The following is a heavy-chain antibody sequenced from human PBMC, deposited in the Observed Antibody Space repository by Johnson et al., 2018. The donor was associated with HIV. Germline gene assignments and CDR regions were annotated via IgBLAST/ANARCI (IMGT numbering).Heavy chain of an antibody. Sequence: QMQLVESGGGVVQPGRSLRLSCAASGFTFSSYGMHWVRQAPGKGLEWVAVISYDGSNKYYADSVKGRFTISRDNSKNTLYLQMNSLRAEDTAVYYCAKEHIGSFHDAFDIWGQGTMVTVSS. CDR1: GFTFSSYG. V-gene: IGHV3-30*18. D-gene: IGHD1-26*01. J-gene: IGHJ3*02. CDR3: AKEHIGSFHDAFDI. CDR2: ISYDGSNK.